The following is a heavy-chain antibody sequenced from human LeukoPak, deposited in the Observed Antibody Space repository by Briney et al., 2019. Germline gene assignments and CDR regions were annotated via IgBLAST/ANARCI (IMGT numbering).Heavy chain of an antibody. CDR2: IKEDGSVR. D-gene: IGHD6-13*01. J-gene: IGHJ4*02. CDR3: ARDPGYSSFDY. Sequence: GGSLRLSCGASGFTFGRYWMTWVRQTPAKGLEFVANIKEDGSVRNYVDSVQGRFTISRDNAKNSLYLHMNSLRAEDTAVYYCARDPGYSSFDYWGQGTLATVSS. CDR1: GFTFGRYW. V-gene: IGHV3-7*01.